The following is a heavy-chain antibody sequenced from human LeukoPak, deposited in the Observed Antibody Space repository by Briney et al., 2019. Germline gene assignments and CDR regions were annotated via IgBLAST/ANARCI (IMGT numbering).Heavy chain of an antibody. CDR1: GFTFSDYY. CDR3: ARRRPGSYSDYFDY. Sequence: GGSLRLSCAPSGFTFSDYYRTWIRQAPGKGLGWVSYISSSGSTIYYADSVKGRFTISRDNAKNSLYLQMNSLRAEDTAVYYCARRRPGSYSDYFDYWGQGTLVTVSS. V-gene: IGHV3-11*01. D-gene: IGHD1-26*01. CDR2: ISSSGSTI. J-gene: IGHJ4*02.